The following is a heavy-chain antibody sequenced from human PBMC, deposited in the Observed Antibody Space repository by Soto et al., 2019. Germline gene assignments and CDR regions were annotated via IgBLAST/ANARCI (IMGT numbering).Heavy chain of an antibody. CDR3: AKGLKPYYDFWSGPRPSYYYYMDV. CDR1: GFTFSSYA. D-gene: IGHD3-3*01. J-gene: IGHJ6*03. V-gene: IGHV3-23*01. Sequence: PGGSLRLSCAASGFTFSSYAMSWVRQAPGKGLEWVSAISGSGGSTYYADSVKGRFTISRDNSKNTLYLQMNSLRAEDTAVYYCAKGLKPYYDFWSGPRPSYYYYMDVWGKGTTVTISS. CDR2: ISGSGGST.